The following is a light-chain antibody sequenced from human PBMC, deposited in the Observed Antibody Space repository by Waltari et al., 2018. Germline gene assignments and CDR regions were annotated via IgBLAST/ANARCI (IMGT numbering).Light chain of an antibody. J-gene: IGLJ1*01. CDR3: AAWDDSLSGFV. Sequence: QSVLTQPPSASGTPGQRVTISCSGSRSNIGSNAVNWYQQVPGTAPKLLIYTNDQRPSGGPDRFSGSKSGTSASLAISGLQSEDEAGYYCAAWDDSLSGFVFGTGTKVTVL. CDR1: RSNIGSNA. CDR2: TND. V-gene: IGLV1-44*01.